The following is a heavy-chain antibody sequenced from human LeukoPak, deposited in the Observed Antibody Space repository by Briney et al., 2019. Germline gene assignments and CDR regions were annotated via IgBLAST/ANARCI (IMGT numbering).Heavy chain of an antibody. CDR2: IYPGDSDA. V-gene: IGHV5-51*01. Sequence: GESLKISCKASGYTFANFWIGWVRQMPGKGLEYMGNIYPGDSDARYSPSFRGQVTISVDKSINTAYLQWSSLKASDTAMYYCATAPMGKGYCSSTSCYAFDIWGQGTMVTVSS. J-gene: IGHJ3*02. CDR1: GYTFANFW. D-gene: IGHD2-2*01. CDR3: ATAPMGKGYCSSTSCYAFDI.